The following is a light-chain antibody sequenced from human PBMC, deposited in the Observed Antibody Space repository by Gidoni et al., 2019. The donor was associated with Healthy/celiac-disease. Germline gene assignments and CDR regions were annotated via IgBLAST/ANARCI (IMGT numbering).Light chain of an antibody. CDR1: QSISSL. J-gene: IGKJ1*01. CDR2: KAS. V-gene: IGKV1-5*03. Sequence: DIQMTQSPSTLSASVGDRVTITCRASQSISSLLAWYQQKPGNAPTLLIFKASSLESGVPSRCSGSGSGTAFTLPISSLQPDDFSTYYCQQYNSYSPWTFGQGTKVEIK. CDR3: QQYNSYSPWT.